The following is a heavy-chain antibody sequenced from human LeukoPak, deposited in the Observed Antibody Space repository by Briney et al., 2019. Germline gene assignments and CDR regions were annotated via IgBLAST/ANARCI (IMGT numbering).Heavy chain of an antibody. J-gene: IGHJ3*02. D-gene: IGHD2-2*02. CDR1: GYSISSGYY. V-gene: IGHV4-38-2*01. Sequence: PSETLSLTCAVSGYSISSGYYWGWIRQPPGKGLEWIGIIYHSGSTYYNPSLKSRVTISVDTSKNQFSLKLSSVTAADTAVYYCARLEDIVVVPAAIWAFDIWGQGTMVTVSS. CDR2: IYHSGST. CDR3: ARLEDIVVVPAAIWAFDI.